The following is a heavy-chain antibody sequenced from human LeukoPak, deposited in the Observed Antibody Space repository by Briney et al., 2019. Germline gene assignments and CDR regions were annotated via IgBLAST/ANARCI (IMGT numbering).Heavy chain of an antibody. V-gene: IGHV3-20*04. CDR2: INWNGGST. J-gene: IGHJ6*03. D-gene: IGHD3-10*01. Sequence: GGSLRLSCAASGFTFDDYGMSWVRQAPGKGLGWVSGINWNGGSTGYADSVKGRFTISRDNAKNSLYLQMNSLRAEDTALYYCASSSNYYGSGSYYNEFSYYYMDVWGKGTTVTVSS. CDR1: GFTFDDYG. CDR3: ASSSNYYGSGSYYNEFSYYYMDV.